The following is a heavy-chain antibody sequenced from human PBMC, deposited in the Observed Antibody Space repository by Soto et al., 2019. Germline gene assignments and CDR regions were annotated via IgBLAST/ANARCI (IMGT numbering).Heavy chain of an antibody. V-gene: IGHV3-23*01. J-gene: IGHJ3*02. CDR1: GFTFSSYA. CDR2: ISGSGGST. CDR3: AKVSITMIVVVIQDAFDI. Sequence: EVQLLESGGGLVQPGGSLRLSCAASGFTFSSYAMSWVRQAPGKGLEWVSAISGSGGSTYYADSVKGRFTNSRDNSKNTKYLKMNSLRAEDTAVYYCAKVSITMIVVVIQDAFDIWGQGTMVTVSS. D-gene: IGHD3-22*01.